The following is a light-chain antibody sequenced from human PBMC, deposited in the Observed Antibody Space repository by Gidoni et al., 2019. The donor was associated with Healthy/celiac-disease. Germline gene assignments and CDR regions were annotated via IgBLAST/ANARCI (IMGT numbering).Light chain of an antibody. Sequence: EIVLTQSHGTLSLSPGERATLSCRASQSVSSSYLAWYQQKPGQAPRLLIYGASSRATGIPDRFSGSGSGTDFTLTISRLEPEDFAVYYCQQYGSSQWTFGQGTKVEIK. CDR3: QQYGSSQWT. J-gene: IGKJ1*01. V-gene: IGKV3-20*01. CDR2: GAS. CDR1: QSVSSSY.